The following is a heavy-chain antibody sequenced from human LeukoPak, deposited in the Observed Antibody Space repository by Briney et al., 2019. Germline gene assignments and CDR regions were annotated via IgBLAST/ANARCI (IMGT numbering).Heavy chain of an antibody. J-gene: IGHJ4*02. D-gene: IGHD6-19*01. V-gene: IGHV5-51*01. Sequence: GESLKISCKGSGYSFTSYWIGWVRQMPGKGLEWMGIIYPGDSDTRYSPSFQGQVTIPADKSISTAYLQWSSLKASDTAMYYCARGEGQYSSGWYANYWGQGTLVTVSS. CDR2: IYPGDSDT. CDR1: GYSFTSYW. CDR3: ARGEGQYSSGWYANY.